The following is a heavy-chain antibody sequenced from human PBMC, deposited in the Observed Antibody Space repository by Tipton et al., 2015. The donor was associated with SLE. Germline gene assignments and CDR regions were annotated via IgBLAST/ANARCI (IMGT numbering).Heavy chain of an antibody. V-gene: IGHV1-8*01. D-gene: IGHD1-26*01. CDR1: GYTFTSYD. CDR2: MNPNSANT. J-gene: IGHJ4*02. Sequence: QLVQSGAEVKKPGASVKVSCKASGYTFTSYDINWVRQATGQGLEWMGWMNPNSANTGYAQKFQGRVTMTRNTSISTANMELSSLRSDDTAVYYCARGTYLSGSYYYYWGQGTLVTVSS. CDR3: ARGTYLSGSYYYY.